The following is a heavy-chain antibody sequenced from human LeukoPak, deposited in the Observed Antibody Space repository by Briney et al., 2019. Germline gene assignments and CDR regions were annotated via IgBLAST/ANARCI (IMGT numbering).Heavy chain of an antibody. CDR1: GYTLTELS. D-gene: IGHD1-1*01. CDR2: FDPEDGET. Sequence: ASVKVSCKVSGYTLTELSMHWVRQAPGKGLEWMGGFDPEDGETIYAQKFQGRVTMTEDTSTDTAYMELSSLRSEDTTVYYCATXDXHNTWYFDLXGRGTLVTVSS. V-gene: IGHV1-24*01. J-gene: IGHJ2*01. CDR3: ATXDXHNTWYFDL.